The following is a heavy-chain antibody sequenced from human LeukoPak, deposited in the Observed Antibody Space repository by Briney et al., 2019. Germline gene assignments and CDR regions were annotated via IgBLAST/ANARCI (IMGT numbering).Heavy chain of an antibody. Sequence: ASVKVSCKASGYTFTSYAMNWVRQAPGQGLEWMGWINTNTGNPTYAQGFTGRFVFSLDTSVSTAYLQISSLKAEDTAVYYCASRAQWEPTYWYFDLWGRGTLVTVSS. V-gene: IGHV7-4-1*02. CDR1: GYTFTSYA. CDR3: ASRAQWEPTYWYFDL. J-gene: IGHJ2*01. D-gene: IGHD1-26*01. CDR2: INTNTGNP.